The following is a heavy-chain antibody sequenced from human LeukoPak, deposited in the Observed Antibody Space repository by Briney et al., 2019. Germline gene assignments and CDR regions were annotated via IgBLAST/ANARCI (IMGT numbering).Heavy chain of an antibody. CDR1: GYTFTSYY. V-gene: IGHV1-46*01. Sequence: ASVKVSCKASGYTFTSYYMHWVRQAPGQGLEWMGIINPSGGSTSYAQKFQGRVTMTRDTSTSTVYMELSSLRSEDTAVYYCARGGLGVAPAATGPEDYWGQGTLVTVSS. CDR2: INPSGGST. J-gene: IGHJ4*02. D-gene: IGHD2-2*01. CDR3: ARGGLGVAPAATGPEDY.